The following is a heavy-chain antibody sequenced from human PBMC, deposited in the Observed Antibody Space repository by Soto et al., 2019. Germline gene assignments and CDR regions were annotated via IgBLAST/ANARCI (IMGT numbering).Heavy chain of an antibody. D-gene: IGHD4-17*01. Sequence: QVQLVQSGAGVKKPGSSGKVSCKASGGPFSSYAISWVGQAPGQGFEGRGGIIPIFGKANYAQKFQGRVTITADESTSTAYMELSSLRSEDTAVYYCARDTGTTVTPRAFDIWGQGTMVTVSS. V-gene: IGHV1-69*01. CDR2: IIPIFGKA. J-gene: IGHJ3*02. CDR1: GGPFSSYA. CDR3: ARDTGTTVTPRAFDI.